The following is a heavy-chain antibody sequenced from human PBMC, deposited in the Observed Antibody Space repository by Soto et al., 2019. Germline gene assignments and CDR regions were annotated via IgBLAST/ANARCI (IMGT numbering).Heavy chain of an antibody. V-gene: IGHV3-23*01. Sequence: GGSLRLSCAASGFTFSSYAMSWVRQAPGKGLEWVSAISGSGGSTYYADSVKGRFTISRDNSKNTLYLQMNSLRAEDTAVYYCAKDWSGLNYDFWSGYYTASAFDIWGQGTMVTVSS. D-gene: IGHD3-3*01. J-gene: IGHJ3*02. CDR2: ISGSGGST. CDR3: AKDWSGLNYDFWSGYYTASAFDI. CDR1: GFTFSSYA.